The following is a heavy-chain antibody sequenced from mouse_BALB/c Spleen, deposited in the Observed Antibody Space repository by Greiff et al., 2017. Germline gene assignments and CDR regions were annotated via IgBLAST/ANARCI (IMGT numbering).Heavy chain of an antibody. J-gene: IGHJ4*01. CDR2: ISSGGSYT. Sequence: EVQGVESGGGLVKPGGSLKLSCAASGFTFSSYTMSWVRQTPEKRLEWVATISSGGSYTYYPDSVKGRFTISRDNAKNTLYRQMSSLQSEDTAMYYCTRDVGRLLSHAMDYWGQGTSVTVSS. CDR1: GFTFSSYT. V-gene: IGHV5-6-4*01. CDR3: TRDVGRLLSHAMDY. D-gene: IGHD2-10*01.